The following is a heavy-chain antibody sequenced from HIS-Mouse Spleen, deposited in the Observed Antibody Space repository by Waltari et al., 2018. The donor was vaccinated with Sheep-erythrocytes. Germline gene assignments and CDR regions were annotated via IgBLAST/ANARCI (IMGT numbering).Heavy chain of an antibody. J-gene: IGHJ2*01. D-gene: IGHD7-27*01. Sequence: QVQLQQWGAGLLKPSETLSLTCAVYGGSFSGYYWSWIRQPPGKGLEWMGEINHSGSTNYTPSLKSRVTISVDTSKNQFSLKLSSVTAADTAVYYCARGPRTGDHNYWYFDLWGRGTLVTVSS. CDR1: GGSFSGYY. CDR2: INHSGST. CDR3: ARGPRTGDHNYWYFDL. V-gene: IGHV4-34*01.